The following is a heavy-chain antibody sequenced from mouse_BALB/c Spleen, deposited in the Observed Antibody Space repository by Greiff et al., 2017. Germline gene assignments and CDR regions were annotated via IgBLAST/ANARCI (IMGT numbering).Heavy chain of an antibody. D-gene: IGHD2-3*01. CDR3: ARDSYDGDYVGAMDY. V-gene: IGHV7-3*02. Sequence: EVQRVESGGGLVQPGGSLRLPCATSGFTFTDYYLSWVRQPPGKALEGLGFIRNKANGYTTEYSASVKGRFTISRDNSQSILYLQMNTLRAEDSATYYCARDSYDGDYVGAMDYWGQGTSVTVSS. CDR1: GFTFTDYY. CDR2: IRNKANGYTT. J-gene: IGHJ4*01.